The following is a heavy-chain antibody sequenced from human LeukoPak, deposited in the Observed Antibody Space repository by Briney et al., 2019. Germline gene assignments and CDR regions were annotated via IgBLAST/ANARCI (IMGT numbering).Heavy chain of an antibody. CDR3: ARDKIVNYYYYGMDV. CDR2: IWYDGSNK. CDR1: GFTFSSYA. D-gene: IGHD2/OR15-2a*01. V-gene: IGHV3-33*08. Sequence: PGRSLRLSCAASGFTFSSYAMHWVRQAPGKGLEWVAVIWYDGSNKYYADSVKGRFTISRDNSKNTLYLQMNSLRAEDTAVYYCARDKIVNYYYYGMDVWGQGTTVTVSS. J-gene: IGHJ6*02.